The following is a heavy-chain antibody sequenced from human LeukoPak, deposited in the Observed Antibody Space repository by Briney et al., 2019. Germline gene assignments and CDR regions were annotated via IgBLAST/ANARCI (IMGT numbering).Heavy chain of an antibody. CDR3: ASYSGYDYGPFDY. Sequence: SETLSLTCAVYGGSFSGYYWSWIRQPPGKGLEWIGYIYYSGSTNYNPSLKSRVTISVDTSKNQFSLKLSSVTAADTAVYYCASYSGYDYGPFDYWGQGTLVTVSS. V-gene: IGHV4-59*08. CDR1: GGSFSGYY. D-gene: IGHD5-12*01. CDR2: IYYSGST. J-gene: IGHJ4*02.